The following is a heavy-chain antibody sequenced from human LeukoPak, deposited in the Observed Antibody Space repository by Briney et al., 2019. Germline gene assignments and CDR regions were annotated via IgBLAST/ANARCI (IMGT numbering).Heavy chain of an antibody. V-gene: IGHV3-30*02. CDR1: GFTFSSYG. J-gene: IGHJ4*02. CDR2: IHFDGSPK. Sequence: GGSLRLSCAASGFTFSSYGMHWVRQALGKGPEWVAFIHFDGSPKYSGDSVKGRFTVSRDNSKNTLYLQMNSLRPEDTAVYYCAKDQCTRASCDGYPGHWGQGTLVTVSS. D-gene: IGHD2-2*03. CDR3: AKDQCTRASCDGYPGH.